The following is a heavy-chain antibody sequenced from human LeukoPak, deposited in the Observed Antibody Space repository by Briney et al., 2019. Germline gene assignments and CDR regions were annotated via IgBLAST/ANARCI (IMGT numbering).Heavy chain of an antibody. J-gene: IGHJ6*03. V-gene: IGHV4-61*02. CDR1: GYSISSGYY. CDR3: ARHKDYYYSYMDV. CDR2: IYTSGST. Sequence: SETLSLTCTVSGYSISSGYYWGWIRQPAGKGLEWIGRIYTSGSTNYNPSLKSRVTMSVDTSKNQFSLKLSSVTAADTAVYYCARHKDYYYSYMDVWGKGTTVTISS.